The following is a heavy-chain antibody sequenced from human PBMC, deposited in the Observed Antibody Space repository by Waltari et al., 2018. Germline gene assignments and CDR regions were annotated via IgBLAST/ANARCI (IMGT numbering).Heavy chain of an antibody. V-gene: IGHV5-51*01. Sequence: EVQLVQSGAEVKKPGESLKISCKGSGYSFTSYWIGWVRQMPGKGLEWMGGIYPGDADNRYSPSFQGQVTISADKSISTAYLQWSSLKASDTAMYYCASQTRGYYYGMDVWGQGTTVTVSS. CDR2: IYPGDADN. CDR3: ASQTRGYYYGMDV. CDR1: GYSFTSYW. J-gene: IGHJ6*02.